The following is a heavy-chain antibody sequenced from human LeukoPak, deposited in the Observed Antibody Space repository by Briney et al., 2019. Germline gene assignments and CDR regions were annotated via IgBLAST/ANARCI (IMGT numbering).Heavy chain of an antibody. CDR2: IIPIFGTA. Sequence: ASVKVSCKASGYTFTGYYMHWVRQAPGQGLEWMGGIIPIFGTANYAQKFQGRVTITADESTSTAYMELSSLRSEDTAVYYCSTVEAAAGNPFDYWGQGTLVTVSS. CDR1: GYTFTGYY. J-gene: IGHJ4*02. CDR3: STVEAAAGNPFDY. V-gene: IGHV1-69*13. D-gene: IGHD6-13*01.